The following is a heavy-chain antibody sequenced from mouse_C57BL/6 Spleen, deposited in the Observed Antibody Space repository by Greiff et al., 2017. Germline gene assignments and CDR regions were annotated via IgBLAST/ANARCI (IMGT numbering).Heavy chain of an antibody. V-gene: IGHV5-4*03. CDR2: ISDGGSYT. D-gene: IGHD4-1*01. J-gene: IGHJ4*01. Sequence: EVMLVESGGGLVKPGGSLKLSCAASGFTFSSYAMSWVRQTPEQRLEWVATISDGGSYTYYPDNVKGRFTISRDNAKNNLYLQMSHLKSEDTAMXYCARVWGDYWGQGTSVTVSS. CDR1: GFTFSSYA. CDR3: ARVWGDY.